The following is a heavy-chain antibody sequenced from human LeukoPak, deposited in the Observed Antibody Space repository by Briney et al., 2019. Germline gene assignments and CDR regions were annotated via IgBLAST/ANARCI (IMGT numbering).Heavy chain of an antibody. D-gene: IGHD2-8*02. V-gene: IGHV3-30*02. CDR3: AKDGSWSCTD. J-gene: IGHJ4*02. Sequence: GGSLRLSCAASGFTFSRNAIHWVRQGPGKGLEWVSYIAHHGSNKYYADAVKGRFTISRDNSKRTLYLQMNSLSADDTAVYYCAKDGSWSCTDWGQGTLVTVSS. CDR2: IAHHGSNK. CDR1: GFTFSRNA.